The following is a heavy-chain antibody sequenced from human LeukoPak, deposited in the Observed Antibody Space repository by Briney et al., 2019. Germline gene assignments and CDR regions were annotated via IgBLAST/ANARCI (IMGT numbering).Heavy chain of an antibody. CDR2: IYDSGST. J-gene: IGHJ4*02. V-gene: IGHV4-59*08. CDR3: AAQVIAAAAPSNY. CDR1: GGSISSHY. D-gene: IGHD6-13*01. Sequence: PSETLSLTRTVSGGSISSHYWSWIRQPPGKGLEWIGYIYDSGSTNYNPSLKSRVTISVDTSKNQFSLKLSSVTAADTAVYFCAAQVIAAAAPSNYWGQGALVTVSS.